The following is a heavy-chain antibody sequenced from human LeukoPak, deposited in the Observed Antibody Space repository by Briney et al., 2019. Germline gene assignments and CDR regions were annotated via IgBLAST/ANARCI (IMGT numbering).Heavy chain of an antibody. V-gene: IGHV5-51*01. CDR1: GYSFTSYW. D-gene: IGHD6-6*01. J-gene: IGHJ4*02. Sequence: KGGESLKISCKGSGYSFTSYWIGWVRQMPGKGLEWMGIIYPGDSDTRYSPSFQGQVTISADKSISAAYLQWSSLKASDTAMYYCARRRGYSSSSGGTYYFDYWGQGTLVTVSS. CDR3: ARRRGYSSSSGGTYYFDY. CDR2: IYPGDSDT.